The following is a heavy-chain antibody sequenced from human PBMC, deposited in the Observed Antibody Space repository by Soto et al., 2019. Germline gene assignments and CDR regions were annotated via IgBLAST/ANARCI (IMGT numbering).Heavy chain of an antibody. Sequence: GESLKISCKGSGYSFTSYWISWVRQMPGKGLEWMGRIDPSDSYTNYSPSFQGHVTISADKSISTAYLQWSSLKASDTAMYYCASGGWDSSSSLGGLNGTDVWGQGTTVTVSS. J-gene: IGHJ6*02. D-gene: IGHD6-6*01. CDR3: ASGGWDSSSSLGGLNGTDV. V-gene: IGHV5-10-1*01. CDR2: IDPSDSYT. CDR1: GYSFTSYW.